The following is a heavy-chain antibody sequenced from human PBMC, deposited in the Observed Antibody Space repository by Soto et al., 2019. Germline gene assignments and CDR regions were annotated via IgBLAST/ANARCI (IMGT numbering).Heavy chain of an antibody. V-gene: IGHV3-9*01. CDR2: ISWNSGSI. D-gene: IGHD3-10*01. CDR1: GFTFDDYA. CDR3: AKGLYGSGSYYNEGFDY. J-gene: IGHJ4*02. Sequence: DVQLVESGGGLVQPGRSLRLSCAASGFTFDDYAMHWVRQAPGKGLEWVSGISWNSGSIGYADSVKGRFTISRDNAKNSLYLQMNSLRAEDTALYYCAKGLYGSGSYYNEGFDYWGQGTLVTVSS.